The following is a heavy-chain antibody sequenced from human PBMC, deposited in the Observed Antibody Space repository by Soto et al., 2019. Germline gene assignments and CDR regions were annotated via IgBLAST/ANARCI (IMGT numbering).Heavy chain of an antibody. CDR1: GNSVSSNNIA. V-gene: IGHV6-1*01. J-gene: IGHJ4*02. D-gene: IGHD2-15*01. Sequence: PSHTLSLPCGVSGNSVSSNNIALNFLKQSPWRGLDWLGRTYYRSKWYNEYAVSVRSRITINLDTSKNQFSLQLNSVTPEDTAVYYCARGRWSTFEYWGQGAQVTVSS. CDR2: TYYRSKWYN. CDR3: ARGRWSTFEY.